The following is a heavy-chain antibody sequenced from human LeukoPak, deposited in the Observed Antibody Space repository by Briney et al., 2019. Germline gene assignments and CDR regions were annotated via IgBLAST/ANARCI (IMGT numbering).Heavy chain of an antibody. J-gene: IGHJ4*02. D-gene: IGHD3-22*01. Sequence: ASVKVSCKASGYTFITYDINWVRQATGQGLEWMGWMNPNTGNTGYAQNFQGRVTITRNTSISTAYMELSSLRSEDTAVYYCARDRHYYDSSGYYFPGGYWGQGTLVTVSS. CDR2: MNPNTGNT. V-gene: IGHV1-8*03. CDR1: GYTFITYD. CDR3: ARDRHYYDSSGYYFPGGY.